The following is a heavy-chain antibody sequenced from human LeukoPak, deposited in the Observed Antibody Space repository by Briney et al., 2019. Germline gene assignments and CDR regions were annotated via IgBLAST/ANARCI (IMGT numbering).Heavy chain of an antibody. CDR2: ISAYNGNT. CDR3: ARDRSSSWYDYYYYYGMDV. CDR1: GYTFNSYG. J-gene: IGHJ6*02. V-gene: IGHV1-18*01. Sequence: ASVKVSCKASGYTFNSYGISWVRQAPGQGLEWMGWISAYNGNTNYAQKLQGRVTMTTDTSTSTAYMELRSLRSDDTAVYYCARDRSSSWYDYYYYYGMDVWGQGTTVTVSS. D-gene: IGHD6-13*01.